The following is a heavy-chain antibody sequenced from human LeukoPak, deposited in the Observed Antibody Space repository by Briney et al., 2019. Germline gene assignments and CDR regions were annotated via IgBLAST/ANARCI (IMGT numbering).Heavy chain of an antibody. CDR1: GFTFSSYW. J-gene: IGHJ4*02. CDR2: IKQDGSEK. D-gene: IGHD6-13*01. V-gene: IGHV3-7*03. CDR3: ARIQYSSSWFDY. Sequence: GGSLRLSCAASGFTFSSYWMSWVRQAPGKGLEWVANIKQDGSEKYYVDSVKGRFTISRDNAKNSLYLQMNNLGAEDTAVYYCARIQYSSSWFDYWGQGTLVTVSS.